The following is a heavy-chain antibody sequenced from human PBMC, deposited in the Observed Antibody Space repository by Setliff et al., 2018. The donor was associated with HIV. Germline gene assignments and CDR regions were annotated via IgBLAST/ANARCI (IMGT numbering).Heavy chain of an antibody. V-gene: IGHV4-34*01. CDR3: ARGNTGYSRIWYRNGLTYYYHMDV. Sequence: SETLSLTCAVYGGSFSDYPWTWIRQPPGKGLEWIGEINHSGSTSYNPSLESRVMMSVDTSKNQFSLKLTSVTAADTAVFYCARGNTGYSRIWYRNGLTYYYHMDVWAKGTKVTVSS. D-gene: IGHD6-13*01. J-gene: IGHJ6*03. CDR1: GGSFSDYP. CDR2: INHSGST.